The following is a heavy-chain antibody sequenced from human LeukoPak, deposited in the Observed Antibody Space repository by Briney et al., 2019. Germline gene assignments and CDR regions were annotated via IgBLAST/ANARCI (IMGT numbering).Heavy chain of an antibody. V-gene: IGHV1-2*02. D-gene: IGHD3-9*01. CDR2: INPNSDGT. CDR3: ARSRYFDWLPPPYYYYYGMDV. Sequence: EASVKVSSKASGYTFTGYYMHWVRQAPGQGLEWMGWINPNSDGTNYAQKFQGSVTMTRDTSISPAYMELSRLRSDDTAVYYCARSRYFDWLPPPYYYYYGMDVWGQGTTVTVSS. CDR1: GYTFTGYY. J-gene: IGHJ6*02.